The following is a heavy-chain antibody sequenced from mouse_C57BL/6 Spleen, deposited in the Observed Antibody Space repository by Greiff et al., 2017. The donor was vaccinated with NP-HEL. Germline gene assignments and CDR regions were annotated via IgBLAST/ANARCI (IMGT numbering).Heavy chain of an antibody. V-gene: IGHV5-9-1*02. CDR3: TRNGGDYDDYFDY. J-gene: IGHJ2*01. CDR1: GFTFSSYA. CDR2: ISSGGDYI. D-gene: IGHD2-4*01. Sequence: EVMLVESGEGLVKPGGSLKLSCAASGFTFSSYAMSWVRQTPEKRLEWVAYISSGGDYIYYADTVKGRFTISRDNARNTLYLQMSSLKSEDTAMYYCTRNGGDYDDYFDYWGQGTTLTVSS.